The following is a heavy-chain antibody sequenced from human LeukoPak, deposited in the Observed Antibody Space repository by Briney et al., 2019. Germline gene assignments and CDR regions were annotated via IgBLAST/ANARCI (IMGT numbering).Heavy chain of an antibody. Sequence: GGSLRLSCAAPAFTFSNYWMTWVRQAPGKGLEWVANIKHDGSEKHYVDSVKGRFTISRDNAKNSLYLEMNSLRVEDTAVYYCARVGGSGWYGRRYYFDYWGQGTLVTVSS. D-gene: IGHD6-19*01. CDR1: AFTFSNYW. CDR3: ARVGGSGWYGRRYYFDY. V-gene: IGHV3-7*05. J-gene: IGHJ4*02. CDR2: IKHDGSEK.